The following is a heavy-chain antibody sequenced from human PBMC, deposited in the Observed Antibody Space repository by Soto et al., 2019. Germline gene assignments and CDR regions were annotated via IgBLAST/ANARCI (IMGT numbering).Heavy chain of an antibody. V-gene: IGHV4-39*01. J-gene: IGHJ4*02. CDR3: ARGKRFLEWLYDY. Sequence: QLQLQESGPGLVKPSETLSLTCTVSGGSISSSSYYWGWIRQPPGKGLEWIGSIYYSGSTYYNPSLKSRVTISVDTSKNQFSLKLSSVTAADTAVYYCARGKRFLEWLYDYWGQETLVTVSS. D-gene: IGHD3-3*01. CDR1: GGSISSSSYY. CDR2: IYYSGST.